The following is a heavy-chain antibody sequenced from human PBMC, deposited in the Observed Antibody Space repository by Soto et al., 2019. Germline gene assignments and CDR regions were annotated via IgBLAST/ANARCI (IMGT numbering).Heavy chain of an antibody. Sequence: SFAGYWITWIRQTPGKGLEWIGYINHLETTFYNPSFESRLTLSIDRAKNQFSLKLHSMSAADRAVYFCARGGGSDSFDYWGQGILVTVSS. CDR1: SFAGYW. J-gene: IGHJ4*02. V-gene: IGHV4-30-2*01. D-gene: IGHD1-26*01. CDR2: INHLETT. CDR3: ARGGGSDSFDY.